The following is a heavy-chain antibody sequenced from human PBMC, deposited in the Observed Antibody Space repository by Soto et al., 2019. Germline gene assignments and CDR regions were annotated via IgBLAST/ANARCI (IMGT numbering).Heavy chain of an antibody. CDR2: IIPIFGIA. CDR1: GGTFSSYT. D-gene: IGHD2-2*01. CDR3: ARHDCISSSCYYYYYYGMDV. J-gene: IGHJ6*02. Sequence: GASVKVSCKASGGTFSSYTISWVRQAPGQGLEWMGRIIPIFGIANYAQKFQGRVTITADKSTSTAYMELSSLRSEDTAVYYCARHDCISSSCYYYYYYGMDVWGQGTTVTVSS. V-gene: IGHV1-69*02.